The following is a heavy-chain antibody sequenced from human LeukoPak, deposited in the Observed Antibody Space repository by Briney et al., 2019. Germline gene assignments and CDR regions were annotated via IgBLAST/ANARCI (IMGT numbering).Heavy chain of an antibody. CDR1: GGSFSGYY. V-gene: IGHV4-34*01. CDR3: ARGRLAAAAGSIDAFDI. Sequence: SETLSLTCAVYGGSFSGYYWSWIRQPPGEGLEWIGEINHSGSTNYNPSLKSRVTISVDTSKNQFSLKLSSVTAADTAVYYCARGRLAAAAGSIDAFDIWGQGTMVTVSS. D-gene: IGHD6-13*01. CDR2: INHSGST. J-gene: IGHJ3*02.